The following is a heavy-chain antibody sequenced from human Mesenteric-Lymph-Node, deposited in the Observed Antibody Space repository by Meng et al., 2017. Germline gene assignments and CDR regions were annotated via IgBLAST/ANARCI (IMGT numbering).Heavy chain of an antibody. CDR3: ARVTGSSRYSSGWYPYYFDY. CDR2: ISAYNGNT. V-gene: IGHV1-18*01. D-gene: IGHD6-19*01. Sequence: QVQLVQPGAEVKKPGASLKVSCKASGYTFTSYGISWVRQAPGQGLEWMGWISAYNGNTNYAQKLQGRVTMTTDTSTSTAYMELRSLRSDDTAVYYCARVTGSSRYSSGWYPYYFDYWGQGTLVTVSS. J-gene: IGHJ4*02. CDR1: GYTFTSYG.